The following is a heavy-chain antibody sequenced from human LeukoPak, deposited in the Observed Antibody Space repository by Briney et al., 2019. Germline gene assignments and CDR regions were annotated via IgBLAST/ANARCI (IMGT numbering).Heavy chain of an antibody. CDR1: GFTFSSYA. CDR2: ISGSGGNT. CDR3: ATDIYSSGPRGY. J-gene: IGHJ4*02. Sequence: GGSLRLSCAASGFTFSSYAMSWVRQAPGKGLEWVSAISGSGGNTYYADSVKGRFTISSDNSKNTLYLQMNSLRAEDTAVYYCATDIYSSGPRGYWGQGTLVTVSS. D-gene: IGHD6-19*01. V-gene: IGHV3-23*01.